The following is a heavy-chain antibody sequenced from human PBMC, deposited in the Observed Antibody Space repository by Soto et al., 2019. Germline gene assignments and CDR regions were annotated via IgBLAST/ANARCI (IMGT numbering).Heavy chain of an antibody. CDR1: GGTFSSYA. CDR3: ARGGGSSGSYAGDDY. CDR2: IIPIFGTA. Sequence: QVQLVQSGAEVKKPGSSVKVSSKASGGTFSSYAISWVRQAPGQGLVCMGGIIPIFGTANYARKFQGRVTSTADESTSTAYMELSSLRSEDTAVYYCARGGGSSGSYAGDDYWGQGTLVTVSS. V-gene: IGHV1-69*12. D-gene: IGHD6-19*01. J-gene: IGHJ4*02.